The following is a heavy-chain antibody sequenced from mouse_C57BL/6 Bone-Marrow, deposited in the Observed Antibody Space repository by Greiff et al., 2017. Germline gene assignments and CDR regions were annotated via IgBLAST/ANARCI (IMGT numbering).Heavy chain of an antibody. CDR3: ARSGYYYGSSLFAY. V-gene: IGHV1-54*01. J-gene: IGHJ3*01. CDR1: GYAFTNYL. CDR2: INPGSGGT. D-gene: IGHD1-1*01. Sequence: VQLQQSGAELVRPGTSVKVSCKASGYAFTNYLIEWVKQRPGQGLEWIGVINPGSGGTKYNEKFKGKATLTADKSSSTAYMQLSSLTSEDSAVYFCARSGYYYGSSLFAYWGQGTLVTVSA.